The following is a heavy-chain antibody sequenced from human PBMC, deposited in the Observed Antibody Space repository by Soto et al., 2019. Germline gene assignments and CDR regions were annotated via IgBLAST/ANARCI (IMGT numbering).Heavy chain of an antibody. CDR3: ARQIKVRGVIESNYFDY. CDR1: GGSISSSSYY. J-gene: IGHJ4*02. CDR2: IYYSGST. D-gene: IGHD3-10*01. Sequence: SETLSLTCTVSGGSISSSSYYWGWIRQPPGKGLEWIGSIYYSGSTYYNPSLKSRVTISVDTSKNQFSLKLSSVTAADTAVYYCARQIKVRGVIESNYFDYWGQGTLVTVSS. V-gene: IGHV4-39*01.